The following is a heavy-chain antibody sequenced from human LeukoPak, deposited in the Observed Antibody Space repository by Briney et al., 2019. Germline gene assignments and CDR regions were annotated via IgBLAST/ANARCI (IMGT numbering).Heavy chain of an antibody. Sequence: SETLSLTCTVSGGSVSSYFCSWIRQPPGKGLEWIGYMYYSGSTNYNPSLKSRVTMSVDTSKNQFSLQLSSVTAADTAVYYCARLDNARGAFDYWGQGTLVTVCS. CDR2: MYYSGST. J-gene: IGHJ4*02. V-gene: IGHV4-59*02. CDR1: GGSVSSYF. CDR3: ARLDNARGAFDY. D-gene: IGHD2-2*03.